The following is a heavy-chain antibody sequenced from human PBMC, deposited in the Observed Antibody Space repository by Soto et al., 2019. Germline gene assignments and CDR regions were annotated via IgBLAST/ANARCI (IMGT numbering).Heavy chain of an antibody. J-gene: IGHJ4*02. CDR1: GFSVNNNY. D-gene: IGHD1-1*01. CDR2: LYSDGRS. V-gene: IGHV3-53*01. CDR3: ARGLGRHHHDNKDYFHLDY. Sequence: GGSLRLSCAASGFSVNNNYLTWVRQAPGKGLKWVSVLYSDGRSYYADSVKGRFTISTDKFKNTVYLQMNTLRDEDTALYYCARGLGRHHHDNKDYFHLDYWGQGTLVTVSS.